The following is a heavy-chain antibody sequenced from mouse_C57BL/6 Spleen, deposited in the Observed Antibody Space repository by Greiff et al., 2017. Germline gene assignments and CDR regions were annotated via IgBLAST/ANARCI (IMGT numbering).Heavy chain of an antibody. D-gene: IGHD2-14*01. CDR1: GYTFTSYW. CDR3: ARRGTRYYAMDY. Sequence: VQLQQSGAELVRPGTSVKLSCKASGYTFTSYWMHWVKQRPGQGLEWIGVIDPSDSYTNYNQKFKGKATLTVDTSSSTAYMQLSSLTSEDSAVYYCARRGTRYYAMDYWGQGTSVTVSS. J-gene: IGHJ4*01. CDR2: IDPSDSYT. V-gene: IGHV1-59*01.